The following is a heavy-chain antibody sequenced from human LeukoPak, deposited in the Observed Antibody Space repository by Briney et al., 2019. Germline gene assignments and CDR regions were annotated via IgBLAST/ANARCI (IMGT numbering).Heavy chain of an antibody. D-gene: IGHD1-26*01. CDR3: ARHQRRASYED. CDR2: ILYSGNT. V-gene: IGHV4-59*08. J-gene: IGHJ4*02. CDR1: GGSISNYY. Sequence: SETLSLTCTVSGGSISNYYWSWIRQPPGKGLEWIGYILYSGNTNYNPSLKGRVTISLDTSKNQFSLKLSSVTAADTAVYYCARHQRRASYEDWGQGTLVTVSS.